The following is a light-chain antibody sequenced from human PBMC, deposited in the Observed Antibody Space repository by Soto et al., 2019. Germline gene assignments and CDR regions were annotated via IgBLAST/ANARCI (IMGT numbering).Light chain of an antibody. Sequence: QSALTQPASVSGSPGQSITISCTGTSSDVGGYNYVSWYQQHPGKVPKLMIYDVSHRPSGVSNRFSGSKSGNTASLTISGLQAEDEADYYCSSYTITSTRVFGSGTKLTVL. V-gene: IGLV2-14*01. CDR2: DVS. J-gene: IGLJ1*01. CDR3: SSYTITSTRV. CDR1: SSDVGGYNY.